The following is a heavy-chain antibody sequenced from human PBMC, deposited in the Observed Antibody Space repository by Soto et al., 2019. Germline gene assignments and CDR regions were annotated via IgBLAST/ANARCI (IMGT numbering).Heavy chain of an antibody. V-gene: IGHV3-21*05. CDR3: ARVYSSGSIDY. D-gene: IGHD6-19*01. CDR2: ISSSSSYT. CDR1: GFTFSTYS. J-gene: IGHJ4*02. Sequence: GGSLRLTCAASGFTFSTYSMNWVRQAPGKGLECLSYISSSSSYTNYADSVKGRFTISRDNAKNSLYLQMNSLRAEDTAVYYCARVYSSGSIDYWGQGTLVTVSS.